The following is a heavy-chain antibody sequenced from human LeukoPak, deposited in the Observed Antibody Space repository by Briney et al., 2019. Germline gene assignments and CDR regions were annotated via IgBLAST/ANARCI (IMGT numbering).Heavy chain of an antibody. J-gene: IGHJ4*02. CDR3: VRTPPNWGADF. D-gene: IGHD7-27*01. CDR2: MSPNSGNT. V-gene: IGHV1-8*02. Sequence: ASVKVSCKASGYTFTSYYMHWVRQAPGQGLEWMGWMSPNSGNTGYAQKFQGRVTMTRDTSTGTAYLELSSLRSEDSAVYYCVRTPPNWGADFWGQGTLVTVSS. CDR1: GYTFTSYY.